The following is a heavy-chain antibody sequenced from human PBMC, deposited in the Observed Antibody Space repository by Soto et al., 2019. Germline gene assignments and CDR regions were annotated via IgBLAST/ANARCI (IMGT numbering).Heavy chain of an antibody. J-gene: IGHJ3*02. D-gene: IGHD6-19*01. V-gene: IGHV3-66*01. Sequence: GGSLRLSCAASGFTVSSNYMSWVRQAPGKGLEWVSVIYSGGSTYYADSVKGRFTISRDNSKNTLYLQMNSLRAEDTAVYYCARGNRAVADAFDIWGQGTMVTVSS. CDR1: GFTVSSNY. CDR3: ARGNRAVADAFDI. CDR2: IYSGGST.